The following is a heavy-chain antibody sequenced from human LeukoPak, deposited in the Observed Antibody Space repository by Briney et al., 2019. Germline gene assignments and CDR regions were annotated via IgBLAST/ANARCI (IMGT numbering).Heavy chain of an antibody. J-gene: IGHJ5*02. D-gene: IGHD1-14*01. CDR2: ISSSSSYI. V-gene: IGHV3-21*01. CDR1: GFTFSSYS. Sequence: GSLLLSCAASGFTFSSYSMNWVRQAPGKGLEWVSSISSSSSYIYYADSVKGRFTISRDNAKNSLYLQMNSLRAEDTAVYYCARSRIKSGNWFDPWGQGTLVTVSS. CDR3: ARSRIKSGNWFDP.